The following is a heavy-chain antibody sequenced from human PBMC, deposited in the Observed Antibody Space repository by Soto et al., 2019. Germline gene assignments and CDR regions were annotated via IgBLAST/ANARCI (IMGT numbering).Heavy chain of an antibody. J-gene: IGHJ6*02. CDR3: AAELGFGKLSVV. CDR2: IIPLFGTT. V-gene: IGHV1-69*01. CDR1: GETFKNCV. Sequence: QVQVVQSGVEVRRPGSSVKVSCKASGETFKNCVISWVRQAPGQGLEWMGGIIPLFGTTDFAQRFQGRLTITTDESTTTAYMELSRLRSEDTATYSWAAELGFGKLSVVWFQGTTVIGSS. D-gene: IGHD3-10*01.